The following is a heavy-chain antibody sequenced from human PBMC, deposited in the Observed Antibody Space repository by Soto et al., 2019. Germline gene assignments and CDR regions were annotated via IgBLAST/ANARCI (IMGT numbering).Heavy chain of an antibody. D-gene: IGHD3-16*02. V-gene: IGHV1-2*02. CDR1: GYTFTGYY. J-gene: IGHJ4*02. CDR2: INPNNGGT. CDR3: ARGWPGDSVWACYRYTGRSHLDF. Sequence: QVQLVQSGTEVKEPGASVNVSCKTSGYTFTGYYIHWVRQAPGQRLEWMGWINPNNGGTNYAQNFQGRVTMTRATSTSTASMELSRLRSDDTAGYHCARGWPGDSVWACYRYTGRSHLDFGGQGTLVTVSS.